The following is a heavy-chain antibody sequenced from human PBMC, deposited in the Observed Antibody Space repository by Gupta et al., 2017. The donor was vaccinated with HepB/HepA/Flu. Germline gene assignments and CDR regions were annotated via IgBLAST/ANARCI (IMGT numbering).Heavy chain of an antibody. D-gene: IGHD6-25*01. CDR3: ARDQRASFDY. J-gene: IGHJ4*02. CDR2: IKQDGSEK. Sequence: EVQLVESGGGLVQPGGSLRLSCAASGFTFSSYRMSWVRQAPGKGLEWVANIKQDGSEKYYVDSVKGRFTISRDNAKNSLYLQMNSLRAEDTAVYYGARDQRASFDYWGQGTLVTVSS. V-gene: IGHV3-7*01. CDR1: GFTFSSYR.